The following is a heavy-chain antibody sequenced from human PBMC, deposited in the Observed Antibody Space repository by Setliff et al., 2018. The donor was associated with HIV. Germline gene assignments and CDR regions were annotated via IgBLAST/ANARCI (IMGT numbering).Heavy chain of an antibody. CDR3: ASEAWTSYRSSSGYYYYYMDV. Sequence: ASETLSLTCTVSGDSVSSASYYWSWIRQPPGKGLEWIGYIYYSGTTKCNPSLKSRVTISVDTSKNQFSLKLSSVTAADTAVYYCASEAWTSYRSSSGYYYYYMDVWGKGTTVTVSS. D-gene: IGHD6-6*01. J-gene: IGHJ6*03. CDR1: GDSVSSASYY. V-gene: IGHV4-61*01. CDR2: IYYSGTT.